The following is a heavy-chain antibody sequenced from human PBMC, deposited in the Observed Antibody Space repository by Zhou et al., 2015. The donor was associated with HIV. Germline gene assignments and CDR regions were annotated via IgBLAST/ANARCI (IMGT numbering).Heavy chain of an antibody. CDR1: GFTFSSYG. V-gene: IGHV3-30*03. J-gene: IGHJ2*01. CDR3: ARDRTPAFRGWYFDF. Sequence: QVQLVESGGGVVQPGRSLRLSCAASGFTFSSYGMHWVRQAPGKGLEWVAVISYDGSNKYYGDSVKGRFSISRDNSNNTLDLQMDSLRVEDTALYYCARDRTPAFRGWYFDFWGRGTLVTVSS. D-gene: IGHD3-16*01. CDR2: ISYDGSNK.